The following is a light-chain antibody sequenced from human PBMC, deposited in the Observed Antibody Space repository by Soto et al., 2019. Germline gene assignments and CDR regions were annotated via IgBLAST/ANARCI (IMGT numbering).Light chain of an antibody. J-gene: IGKJ3*01. CDR2: GAS. CDR3: QQYGTSPPT. Sequence: EIVLTQSPGTLSSSPGERAPLSCRASQSVSRNSLAWYQQQPGQAPRLLIYGASSRATDIPDRFSGSGSGTDSTLIVSRLEPEDFAVYFCQQYGTSPPTFGPGTKVHIK. V-gene: IGKV3-20*01. CDR1: QSVSRNS.